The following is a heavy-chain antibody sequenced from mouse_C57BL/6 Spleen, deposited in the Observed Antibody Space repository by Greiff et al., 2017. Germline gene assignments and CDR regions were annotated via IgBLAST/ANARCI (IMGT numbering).Heavy chain of an antibody. Sequence: VQLQQSGPELVKPGASVKISCKASGYAFSSSWMNWVKQRPGKGLEWIGRIYPGDGDTNYNGKFKGKATLTADKSSSTAYMQLSSLTSEDSAVYFCARDYYGTPFAYWGQGTLVTVSA. J-gene: IGHJ3*01. CDR1: GYAFSSSW. CDR2: IYPGDGDT. D-gene: IGHD1-1*01. V-gene: IGHV1-82*01. CDR3: ARDYYGTPFAY.